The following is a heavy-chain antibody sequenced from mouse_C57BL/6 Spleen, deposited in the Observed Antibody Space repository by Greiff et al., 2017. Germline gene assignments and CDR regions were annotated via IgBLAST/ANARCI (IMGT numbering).Heavy chain of an antibody. Sequence: EVKLMESGGGLVKPGGSLKLSCAASGFTFSSYAMSWVRQTPEKRLEWVATISDGGSYTYYPDNVKGRFTISRDNAKNNLYLQMSQLKSEDTAMYYCARENYYGSRRGYFDVWGTGTTVTVSS. J-gene: IGHJ1*03. V-gene: IGHV5-4*01. CDR1: GFTFSSYA. CDR3: ARENYYGSRRGYFDV. CDR2: ISDGGSYT. D-gene: IGHD1-1*01.